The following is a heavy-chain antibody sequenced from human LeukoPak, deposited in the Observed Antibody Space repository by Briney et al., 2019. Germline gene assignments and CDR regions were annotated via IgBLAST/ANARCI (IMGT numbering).Heavy chain of an antibody. V-gene: IGHV1-69*06. D-gene: IGHD2-2*01. CDR2: IIPIFGTA. J-gene: IGHJ6*03. Sequence: ASVKVSCKASGGTFSSYAISWVRQAPGQGLEWMGGIIPIFGTANYAQKFQGRVTITADKSTGTAYMELSSLRSEDTAVYYCARCTASYYYYYMDVWGKGTTVTVSS. CDR3: ARCTASYYYYYMDV. CDR1: GGTFSSYA.